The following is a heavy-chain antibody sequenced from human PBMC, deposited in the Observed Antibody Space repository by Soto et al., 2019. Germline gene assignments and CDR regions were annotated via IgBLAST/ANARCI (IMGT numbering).Heavy chain of an antibody. CDR3: ARYITGTTGNFDY. Sequence: SETLSLTCAVYGGSFSGYYWSRTLQPPGKGLEWIGEINHSGSTNYNPSLKSRVTISVDTSKNQFSLKLSSVTAADTAVYYCARYITGTTGNFDYWGQGTPVTVSS. V-gene: IGHV4-34*01. J-gene: IGHJ4*02. CDR2: INHSGST. D-gene: IGHD1-7*01. CDR1: GGSFSGYY.